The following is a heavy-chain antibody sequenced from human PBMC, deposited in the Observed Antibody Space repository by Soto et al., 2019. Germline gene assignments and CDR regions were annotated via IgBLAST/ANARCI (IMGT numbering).Heavy chain of an antibody. V-gene: IGHV1-46*01. D-gene: IGHD3-10*01. Sequence: ASVKVSCKTSGYTFTNYFIHWVRQAPGQGLEWMGIINPRADSTNYAQKFQGRVTVTRDTSTSTAYMELRSLRSDDTAVYYCARPMVRAPGPPSGMDVWGQGTTVTVSS. J-gene: IGHJ6*02. CDR2: INPRADST. CDR1: GYTFTNYF. CDR3: ARPMVRAPGPPSGMDV.